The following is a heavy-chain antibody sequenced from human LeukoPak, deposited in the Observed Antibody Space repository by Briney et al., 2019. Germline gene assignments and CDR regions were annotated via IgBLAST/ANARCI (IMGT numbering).Heavy chain of an antibody. V-gene: IGHV1-18*01. CDR3: ARVFIGAGYYVGNWFDP. CDR2: ISAYNGNT. J-gene: IGHJ5*02. D-gene: IGHD1-26*01. CDR1: GYTFTSYG. Sequence: ASVRVSCKASGYTFTSYGISWVRQAPGQGLEWMGWISAYNGNTNYAQKLQGRVTMTTDTSTSTAYMELRSLRSDDTAVYYCARVFIGAGYYVGNWFDPWGQGTLVTVSS.